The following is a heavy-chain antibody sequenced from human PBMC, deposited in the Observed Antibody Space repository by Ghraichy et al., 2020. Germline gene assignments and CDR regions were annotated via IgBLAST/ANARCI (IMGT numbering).Heavy chain of an antibody. Sequence: GGSLRLSCAASGFTFSSYAMSWVRQAPGKGLEWVSAISGSGGSTYYADSVKGRLTISRDNSKNTLYLQMNSLRAEDTAVYYCAKLRPLIIVVVPAAPFDYWGQGTLVTVSS. V-gene: IGHV3-23*01. CDR1: GFTFSSYA. D-gene: IGHD2-2*01. J-gene: IGHJ4*02. CDR3: AKLRPLIIVVVPAAPFDY. CDR2: ISGSGGST.